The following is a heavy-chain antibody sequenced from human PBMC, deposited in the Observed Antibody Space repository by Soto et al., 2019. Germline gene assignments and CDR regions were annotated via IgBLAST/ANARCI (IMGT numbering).Heavy chain of an antibody. CDR2: ISASSEAA. CDR3: AKYSGSYPVYNGLSL. D-gene: IGHD1-26*01. CDR1: GFPFSTSA. J-gene: IGHJ6*02. V-gene: IGHV3-23*01. Sequence: EVQLLESGGGLVQPGGSLRLSCAASGFPFSTSAMNWVRQAPGKGLEWVSIISASSEAAYYAESVKGRFASSRDNAKNTLYLQKNSLRAEDTAVYYCAKYSGSYPVYNGLSLWGQGTTVTVS.